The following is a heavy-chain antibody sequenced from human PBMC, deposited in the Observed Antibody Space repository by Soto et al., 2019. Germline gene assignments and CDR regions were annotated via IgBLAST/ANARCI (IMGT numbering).Heavy chain of an antibody. D-gene: IGHD6-13*01. CDR3: AAPGIAAAGTNNWFDP. J-gene: IGHJ5*02. CDR1: GGSISSSSYY. CDR2: IYYSGST. Sequence: QLQLQESGPGLVKPSETLSLTCTVSGGSISSSSYYWGWIRQPPGKGLEWIGSIYYSGSTYYNPSLKSRVTISVDTSKNQFSLKLSSVTAADTAVYYCAAPGIAAAGTNNWFDPWGQGTLVTVSS. V-gene: IGHV4-39*01.